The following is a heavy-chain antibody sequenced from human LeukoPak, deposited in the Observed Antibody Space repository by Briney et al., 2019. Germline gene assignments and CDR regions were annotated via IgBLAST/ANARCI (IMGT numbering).Heavy chain of an antibody. D-gene: IGHD5-24*01. CDR3: ARLTRVGYNSYVY. Sequence: GGSLRLSCAVSGFTSSDYWMHWVRQAPGKGLVWVSRFKSDGSSATYADSVKGRFTISRDEAKNTLYLQMNSLRVEDTAVYYCARLTRVGYNSYVYWGQGTLVTVSS. CDR2: FKSDGSSA. J-gene: IGHJ1*01. CDR1: GFTSSDYW. V-gene: IGHV3-74*01.